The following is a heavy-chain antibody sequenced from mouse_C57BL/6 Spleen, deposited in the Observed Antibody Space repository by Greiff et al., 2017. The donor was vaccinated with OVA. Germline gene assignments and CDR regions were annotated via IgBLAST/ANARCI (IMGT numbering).Heavy chain of an antibody. CDR3: ARSDGSRALWYFDV. V-gene: IGHV1-53*01. CDR2: INPSNGGT. J-gene: IGHJ1*03. CDR1: GYTFTSYW. D-gene: IGHD1-1*01. Sequence: QVQLQQPGTDLVQPGASVKLSCKASGYTFTSYWMHWVKQRPGQGLEWIGNINPSNGGTNYNEKFKSKATLTVDKSSSTAYMQLSSLTSEDSAVYYCARSDGSRALWYFDVWGTGTTVTVSS.